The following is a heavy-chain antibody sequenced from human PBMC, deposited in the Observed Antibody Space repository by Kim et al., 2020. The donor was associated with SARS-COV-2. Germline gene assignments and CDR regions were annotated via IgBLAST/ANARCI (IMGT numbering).Heavy chain of an antibody. CDR2: IKSKTDGGTT. CDR3: TTGDSSGYSYFFDY. Sequence: GGSLRLSCAASGFTFSNAWMSWVRQAPGKGLEWVGRIKSKTDGGTTDYAAPVKGRFTISRDDSKNTLYLQMNSLKTEDTAVYYCTTGDSSGYSYFFDYWGQGTLVTVSS. V-gene: IGHV3-15*01. J-gene: IGHJ4*02. CDR1: GFTFSNAW. D-gene: IGHD3-22*01.